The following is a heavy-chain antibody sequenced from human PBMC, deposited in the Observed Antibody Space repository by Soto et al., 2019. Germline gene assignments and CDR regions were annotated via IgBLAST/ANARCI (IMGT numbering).Heavy chain of an antibody. Sequence: QVQLVESGGGVVQPGRSLRLSCAASGFTFSSYGMHWVRQAPGKGLEWVAVISYDGSNKYYADSVKGRFTISRDNSKNTLYLQMNSLRAEDTAVYCCAKDLLSGSYLWGQGTLVTVSS. CDR1: GFTFSSYG. V-gene: IGHV3-30*18. D-gene: IGHD1-26*01. J-gene: IGHJ4*02. CDR2: ISYDGSNK. CDR3: AKDLLSGSYL.